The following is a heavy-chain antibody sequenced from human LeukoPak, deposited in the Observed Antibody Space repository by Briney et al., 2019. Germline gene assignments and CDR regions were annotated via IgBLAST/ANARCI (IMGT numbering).Heavy chain of an antibody. V-gene: IGHV3-15*01. CDR1: EFSFTNAW. Sequence: GGSLRLSCAASEFSFTNAWMSWVGQAPGKGLEWVGHIRSKTDGETTDYAAPVKGRFTISRDDSKNTLYLQMNSLKTEDTAVYYCTTRPWGFDYWGQGTLVTVSS. CDR2: IRSKTDGETT. CDR3: TTRPWGFDY. J-gene: IGHJ4*02. D-gene: IGHD3-16*01.